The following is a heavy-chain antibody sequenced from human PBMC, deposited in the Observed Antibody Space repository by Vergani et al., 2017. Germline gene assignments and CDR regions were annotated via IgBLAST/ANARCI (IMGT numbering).Heavy chain of an antibody. V-gene: IGHV1-18*01. CDR2: SSARGGNI. D-gene: IGHD3-9*01. CDR3: ATDRECYNASGYSPGYFDS. J-gene: IGHJ4*02. CDR1: GHTFTRYG. Sequence: QVQLVQSGAEVKKPGASVKVSCKTSGHTFTRYGINWVRQAPGQGLEWLGWSSARGGNIHNAQKFLGRVTMTTDTSTSTTYMELRGLRSDDTAVYYCATDRECYNASGYSPGYFDSWGQGTLVTVSS.